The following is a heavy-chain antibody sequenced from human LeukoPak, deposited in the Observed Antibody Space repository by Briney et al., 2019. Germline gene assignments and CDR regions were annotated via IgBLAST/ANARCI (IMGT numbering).Heavy chain of an antibody. D-gene: IGHD3-22*01. CDR3: ARLVVDYYDSSGYSFYYYYGMDV. J-gene: IGHJ6*02. V-gene: IGHV5-51*01. CDR1: GYSFTSYW. CDR2: IYPGDSDT. Sequence: RGESLKISCKVSGYSFTSYWIGWVRQMPGKGLEWMGIIYPGDSDTRYSPSFQGQVTISADKSISTAYLQWSSLKASDTAMYYCARLVVDYYDSSGYSFYYYYGMDVWGQGTTVTVSS.